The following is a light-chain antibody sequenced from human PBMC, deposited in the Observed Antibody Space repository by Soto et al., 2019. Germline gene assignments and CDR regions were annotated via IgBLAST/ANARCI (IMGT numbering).Light chain of an antibody. Sequence: TVLTQSPGTLSLSPGERATLSCRASQSVSSSYLAWYQQKPGQAPRLLIYGASSRATGIPDRFSGSGSGTDFTLSVSRLEPEDFAVYYCQQFGDSLTFGGGTK. CDR2: GAS. V-gene: IGKV3-20*01. J-gene: IGKJ4*02. CDR3: QQFGDSLT. CDR1: QSVSSSY.